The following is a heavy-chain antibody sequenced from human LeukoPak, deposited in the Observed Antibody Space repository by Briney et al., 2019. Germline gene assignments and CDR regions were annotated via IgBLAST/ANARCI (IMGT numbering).Heavy chain of an antibody. J-gene: IGHJ5*02. CDR2: IDPNGKTS. CDR1: GFTFSTCV. CDR3: AAQTTLTGAYDP. D-gene: IGHD1-20*01. V-gene: IGHV3-64*01. Sequence: GGSLRLSCAASGFTFSTCVMLWVRQAPGTGLEYVSSIDPNGKTSYYANSVKGRFTISRDNSNNMLYLQMGSLTTEDMAVYYCAAQTTLTGAYDPWGQGTLVTVSS.